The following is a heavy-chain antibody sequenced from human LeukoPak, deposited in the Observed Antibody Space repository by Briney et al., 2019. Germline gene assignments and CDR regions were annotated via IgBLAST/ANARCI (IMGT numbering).Heavy chain of an antibody. CDR3: AVKYGSGSYYFDF. V-gene: IGHV3-23*01. J-gene: IGHJ4*02. CDR1: GFTFNNYV. CDR2: ITSSVYNT. Sequence: GGSLRLSCAASGFTFNNYVMSWVRQAPGEGLEWVSTITSSVYNTYYADSVKGRFTISRDNSNNTLFLQMNSLRAEDTAVYHCAVKYGSGSYYFDFWGQGTLVTVSS. D-gene: IGHD3-10*01.